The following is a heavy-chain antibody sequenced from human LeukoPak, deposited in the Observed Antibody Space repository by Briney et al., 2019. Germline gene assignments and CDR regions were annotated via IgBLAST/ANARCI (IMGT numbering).Heavy chain of an antibody. CDR3: ARDSVRGSSWSY. Sequence: GGSLRLSCAASGFTFSSYAMSWVRQAPGKGLEWVSGISGGGGTTYSADSVKGRFTISRDNAKNSLYLQMNSLRAEDTAVYYCARDSVRGSSWSYWGQGTLVTVSS. CDR2: ISGGGGTT. V-gene: IGHV3-23*01. CDR1: GFTFSSYA. D-gene: IGHD6-13*01. J-gene: IGHJ4*02.